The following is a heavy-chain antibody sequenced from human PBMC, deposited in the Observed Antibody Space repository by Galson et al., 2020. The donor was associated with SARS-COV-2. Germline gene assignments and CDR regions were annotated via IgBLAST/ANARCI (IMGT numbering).Heavy chain of an antibody. CDR2: IKGDGSET. CDR1: GFTFNDFW. Sequence: GESLKISCEVSGFTFNDFWMSWFRQAPGKGLEWVANIKGDGSETNYADFVKGRFSIFRDNAANSLYLQMNSLRVEDSAVYYCSREGWQGGYWGQGTRVTVSS. J-gene: IGHJ4*02. CDR3: SREGWQGGY. V-gene: IGHV3-7*01. D-gene: IGHD6-19*01.